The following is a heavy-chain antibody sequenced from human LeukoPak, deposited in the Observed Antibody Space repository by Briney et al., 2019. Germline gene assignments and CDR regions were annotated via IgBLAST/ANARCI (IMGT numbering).Heavy chain of an antibody. J-gene: IGHJ4*02. CDR3: ARGGSSYPFDY. CDR1: RFTFSDYY. V-gene: IGHV3-11*04. CDR2: ISSGSTI. D-gene: IGHD1-26*01. Sequence: GGSLRLSCAASRFTFSDYYMIWIRQAPGKGLEWVSYISSGSTIYYADSVKGRFTISRDNAKNSLSLQMNSLKAEDTAVYYCARGGSSYPFDYWGQGTLVTVSS.